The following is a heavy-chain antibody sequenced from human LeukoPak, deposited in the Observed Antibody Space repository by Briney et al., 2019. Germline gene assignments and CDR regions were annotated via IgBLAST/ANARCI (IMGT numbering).Heavy chain of an antibody. Sequence: ASVKGSCKASGYTFTGYYMHWVRQAPGQGLEWMGWINPNSGGTNYAQKFQGRVAMTSDTSISTAYMELSRLRSDDTAVYYCARSGVPGADDAFDIWGQGTMVTVSS. D-gene: IGHD2-2*01. CDR2: INPNSGGT. J-gene: IGHJ3*02. CDR3: ARSGVPGADDAFDI. V-gene: IGHV1-2*02. CDR1: GYTFTGYY.